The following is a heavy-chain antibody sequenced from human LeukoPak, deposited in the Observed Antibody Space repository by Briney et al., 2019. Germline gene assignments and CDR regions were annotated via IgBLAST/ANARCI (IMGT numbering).Heavy chain of an antibody. CDR1: GFTFSSYW. D-gene: IGHD1-26*01. J-gene: IGHJ6*02. Sequence: GGSLRLSCAASGFTFSSYWIHWVRQGPGKGLVWVSRINSDGSSTRYADSVKGRFTISRDNAKNTLYLQMNSLRAEDTAVYYCARGSYSHYGMDVWGQGTTVTVSS. V-gene: IGHV3-74*01. CDR3: ARGSYSHYGMDV. CDR2: INSDGSST.